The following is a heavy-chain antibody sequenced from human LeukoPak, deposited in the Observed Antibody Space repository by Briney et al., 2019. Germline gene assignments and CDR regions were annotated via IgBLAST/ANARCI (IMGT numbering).Heavy chain of an antibody. CDR3: ARNYYDSSGYYYFDY. Sequence: GASVKVSCKASGGTFSSYAISWVRQAPGQGLEWMGGIIPIFGTANYAQKFQGRVTITTDESTSTAYMELSSLRSEDTAVYYCARNYYDSSGYYYFDYWGQGTLVTVSP. D-gene: IGHD3-22*01. J-gene: IGHJ4*02. CDR2: IIPIFGTA. V-gene: IGHV1-69*05. CDR1: GGTFSSYA.